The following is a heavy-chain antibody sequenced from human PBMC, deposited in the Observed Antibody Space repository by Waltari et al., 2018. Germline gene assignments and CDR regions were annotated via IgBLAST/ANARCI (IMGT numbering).Heavy chain of an antibody. CDR3: ARVEQQLAIFDY. D-gene: IGHD6-13*01. CDR2: IYYSGST. Sequence: QVQLQESGPGLVKPSETLSPTCTVSGGSISSHYWSWIRQPPGKGLEWIGYIYYSGSTNYNPSLKSRVTISVDTSKNQFSLKLSSVTAADTAVYYCARVEQQLAIFDYWGQGTLVTVSS. CDR1: GGSISSHY. V-gene: IGHV4-59*11. J-gene: IGHJ4*02.